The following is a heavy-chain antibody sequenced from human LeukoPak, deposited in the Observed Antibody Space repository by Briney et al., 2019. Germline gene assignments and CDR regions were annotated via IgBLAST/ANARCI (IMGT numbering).Heavy chain of an antibody. D-gene: IGHD3-22*01. J-gene: IGHJ3*02. V-gene: IGHV4-59*01. Sequence: SETLSLTCTVSGGSISSYYWSWIRQPPGKGLEWIGYIYYSGSTNYNPSLKSRVTISVDTSKNQFSLKLNSVTAADTAVYYCARDHFDGSGYSPTRAFDIWGQGTTVTVSS. CDR1: GGSISSYY. CDR3: ARDHFDGSGYSPTRAFDI. CDR2: IYYSGST.